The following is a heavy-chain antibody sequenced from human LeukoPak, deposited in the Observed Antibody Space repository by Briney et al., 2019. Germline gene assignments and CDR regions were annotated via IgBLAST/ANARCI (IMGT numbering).Heavy chain of an antibody. V-gene: IGHV4-59*01. CDR2: IYYSGST. CDR3: ARDSASGYAPGRWFDP. J-gene: IGHJ5*02. CDR1: GGSISSYY. D-gene: IGHD3-22*01. Sequence: SETLSLTCTVSGGSISSYYWSWIRQPPGKGLEWIGYIYYSGSTNYNPSLKSRVTISVDTSKNQFSLKLSSVTAADTAVYYCARDSASGYAPGRWFDPWGQGTLVTVSS.